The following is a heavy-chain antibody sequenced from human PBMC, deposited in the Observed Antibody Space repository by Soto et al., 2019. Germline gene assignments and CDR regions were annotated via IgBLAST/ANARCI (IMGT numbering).Heavy chain of an antibody. CDR2: ISSSSSYI. V-gene: IGHV3-21*01. J-gene: IGHJ3*02. Sequence: TGGSLRLSCAASGFTFSSYSMNWVRRAPGKGLEWVSSISSSSSYIYYADSVKGRFTISRDNAKNSLYLQMNSLRAEDTAVYYCARGGGIAAFDIWGQGTMVTVS. CDR3: ARGGGIAAFDI. CDR1: GFTFSSYS. D-gene: IGHD1-1*01.